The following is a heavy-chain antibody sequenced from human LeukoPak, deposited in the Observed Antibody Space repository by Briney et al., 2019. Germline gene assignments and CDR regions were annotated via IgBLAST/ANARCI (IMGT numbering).Heavy chain of an antibody. Sequence: SETLSLTCTVSGDSISSGDYYWSWIRQPAGKGLEWIGRIYTSGSTNYNPSLKSRVTISVDTSKNQFSLKLSSVTAADTAVYSCAGFTFFRGVITFDYWGQGTLVTVSS. J-gene: IGHJ4*02. V-gene: IGHV4-61*02. CDR1: GDSISSGDYY. CDR3: AGFTFFRGVITFDY. CDR2: IYTSGST. D-gene: IGHD3-10*01.